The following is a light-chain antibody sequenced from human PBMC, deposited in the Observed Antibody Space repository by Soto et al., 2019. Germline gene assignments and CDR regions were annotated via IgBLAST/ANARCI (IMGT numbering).Light chain of an antibody. CDR1: SSDVGGYNF. CDR2: DVL. CDR3: CSYTSSTTWV. V-gene: IGLV2-14*01. Sequence: QSVLTQPASVSGSPGQSITISCTGTSSDVGGYNFVSWYQQHPGKAPKLMIYDVLNRPSGVSNRFSGSKSGNTASLTISGLQADDEADYYCCSYTSSTTWVFGGGTKLTVL. J-gene: IGLJ3*02.